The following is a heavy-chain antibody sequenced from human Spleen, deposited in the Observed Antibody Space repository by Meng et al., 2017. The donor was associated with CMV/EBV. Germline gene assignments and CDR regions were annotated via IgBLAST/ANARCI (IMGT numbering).Heavy chain of an antibody. CDR2: ISAYNGNT. V-gene: IGHV1-18*01. Sequence: ASVKVSCKASGYTFTSYGISWVRQAPGQGLEWMGWISAYNGNTNYAQKLQGRVTMTTDTSTSTAYMELRSLRSDDTAEYYCARDREGHPGGSVLEWLLPKRGCWFDPWGQGTLVTVSS. J-gene: IGHJ5*02. CDR1: GYTFTSYG. CDR3: ARDREGHPGGSVLEWLLPKRGCWFDP. D-gene: IGHD3-3*01.